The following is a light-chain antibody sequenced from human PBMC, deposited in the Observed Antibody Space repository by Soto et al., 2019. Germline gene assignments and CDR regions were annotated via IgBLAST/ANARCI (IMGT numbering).Light chain of an antibody. V-gene: IGKV4-1*01. CDR3: QQYYSTPLT. J-gene: IGKJ4*01. CDR2: WAS. Sequence: DSVITQFPDSLAFSLGERATINCKSSQSVLYSSNNKNYLAWYQQKPGQPPKLLIYWASTRESGVPDRFSGSGSGTDFTLTISSLQAEDVAVYYCQQYYSTPLTFGGGTKVDIK. CDR1: QSVLYSSNNKNY.